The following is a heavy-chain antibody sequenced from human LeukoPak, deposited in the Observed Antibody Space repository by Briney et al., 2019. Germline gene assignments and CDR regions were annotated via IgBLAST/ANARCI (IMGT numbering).Heavy chain of an antibody. D-gene: IGHD3-22*01. CDR1: GGTFSSYA. J-gene: IGHJ4*02. V-gene: IGHV1-69*01. Sequence: GASVKVSCKASGGTFSSYAISWVRQAPGQGLEWMGGIIPIFGTANYAQKFQGRVTITGDESTSTAYMELSSLRSEDTAVYYCARDVGPYYYDSSGYYFDYWGQGTLVTVSS. CDR3: ARDVGPYYYDSSGYYFDY. CDR2: IIPIFGTA.